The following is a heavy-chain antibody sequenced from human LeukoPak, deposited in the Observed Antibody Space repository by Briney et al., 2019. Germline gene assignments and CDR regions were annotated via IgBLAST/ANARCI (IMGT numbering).Heavy chain of an antibody. Sequence: ASVKVSCKASGYTFSVYYMHWVRQAPGQGLEWMGWINPNSGGTNYAQKFQGRVTMTRDTSISTAYMELIRLRSADTAVYYCARVGRAFTARSSFFDYWGQGTLVTVSS. CDR3: ARVGRAFTARSSFFDY. CDR1: GYTFSVYY. CDR2: INPNSGGT. J-gene: IGHJ4*02. V-gene: IGHV1-2*02. D-gene: IGHD6-6*01.